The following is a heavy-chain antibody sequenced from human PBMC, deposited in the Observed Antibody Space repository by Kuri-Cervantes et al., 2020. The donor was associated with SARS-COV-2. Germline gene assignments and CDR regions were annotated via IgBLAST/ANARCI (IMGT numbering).Heavy chain of an antibody. CDR2: ISGSGFSI. D-gene: IGHD1-26*01. CDR1: GFTFSNFG. J-gene: IGHJ4*02. CDR3: ARGGRYYFDY. Sequence: GESLKISCAASGFTFSNFGMNWVRQAPGKGLEWVSYISGSGFSIYYADSLKGRFTISRDNAKNSLYLQMNSLTAEDTAVYYCARGGRYYFDYWGQGSLVTVSS. V-gene: IGHV3-48*01.